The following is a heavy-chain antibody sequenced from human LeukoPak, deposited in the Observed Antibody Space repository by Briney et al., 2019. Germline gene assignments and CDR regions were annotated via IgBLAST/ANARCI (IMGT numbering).Heavy chain of an antibody. CDR1: GYTFTSYD. J-gene: IGHJ4*02. CDR3: GRPLQRGSWTQRALDF. V-gene: IGHV1-8*01. Sequence: ASVKVSCKASGYTFTSYDISWVRQATGQGLEWMGWMNPNSGNAGYAQRFQGRVTLTRNTSISTAYMELTSLRSEDTAVYYCGRPLQRGSWTQRALDFWGQGTLVTVSS. CDR2: MNPNSGNA. D-gene: IGHD3-10*01.